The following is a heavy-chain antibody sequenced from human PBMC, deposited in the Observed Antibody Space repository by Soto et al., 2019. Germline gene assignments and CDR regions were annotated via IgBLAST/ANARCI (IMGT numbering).Heavy chain of an antibody. Sequence: PGGSLRLSCAASGFTFSSYGMHWVRQAPGKGLEWVAVIWYDGSNKYYADSVKGRFTISRDNSKNTLYLQMNSLRAEDTALYYCARVYYDSSGYLAAFDIWGQGTMVTVSS. CDR1: GFTFSSYG. D-gene: IGHD3-22*01. CDR2: IWYDGSNK. J-gene: IGHJ3*02. V-gene: IGHV3-33*01. CDR3: ARVYYDSSGYLAAFDI.